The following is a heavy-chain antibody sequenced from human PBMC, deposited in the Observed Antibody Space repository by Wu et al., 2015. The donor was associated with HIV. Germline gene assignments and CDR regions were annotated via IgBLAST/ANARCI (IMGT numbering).Heavy chain of an antibody. D-gene: IGHD1-26*01. CDR2: IIPIFGTT. CDR1: GGTFATYA. CDR3: ARDHPKVGSH. V-gene: IGHV1-69*12. Sequence: QVQLVQSGAELRKPGSSVKVSCKASGGTFATYATNWVRQAPGQGLEWMGWIIPIFGTTDFAQKFQGRVTITADESTSTAYMELSSLRSEDTAVYYCARDHPKVGSHWGQGTLVTVSS. J-gene: IGHJ4*02.